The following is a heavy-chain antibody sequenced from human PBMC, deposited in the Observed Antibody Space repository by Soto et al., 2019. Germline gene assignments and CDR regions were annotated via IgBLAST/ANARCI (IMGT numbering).Heavy chain of an antibody. J-gene: IGHJ3*02. CDR1: GFTFSSYA. CDR3: AKDRGSSSSVDAFDI. Sequence: PGESLKISCAASGFTFSSYAMSWVRQAPGKGLEWVSAISGSGGSTYYADSVKGRFTISRDNSKNTLYLQMNSLRAEDTAVYYCAKDRGSSSSVDAFDIWGQGTMVTVSS. D-gene: IGHD6-6*01. CDR2: ISGSGGST. V-gene: IGHV3-23*01.